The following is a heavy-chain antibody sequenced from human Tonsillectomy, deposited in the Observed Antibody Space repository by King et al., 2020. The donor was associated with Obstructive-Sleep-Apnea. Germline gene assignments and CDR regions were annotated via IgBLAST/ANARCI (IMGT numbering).Heavy chain of an antibody. J-gene: IGHJ4*02. CDR3: ARGSGNYYDSSGYYYPFDY. V-gene: IGHV3-53*04. CDR1: GFTVSSNY. CDR2: IYSGGST. Sequence: QLVQSGGGLVQAGGSLRLSCTASGFTVSSNYMSWGRQAPGKGLEWGSVIYSGGSTYYADSVKGRFTISRHNSKNTVYLQMNSLRTEDTAVYFCARGSGNYYDSSGYYYPFDYWGQGTLVTVSS. D-gene: IGHD3-22*01.